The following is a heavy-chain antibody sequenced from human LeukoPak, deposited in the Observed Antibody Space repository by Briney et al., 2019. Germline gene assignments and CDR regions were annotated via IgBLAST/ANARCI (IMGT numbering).Heavy chain of an antibody. CDR2: IYYSGST. CDR1: GGSISSYY. Sequence: SETLSLTCSVSGGSISSYYWSWIRQPPGKGLEHIGYIYYSGSTNYNPSLKSRVTISVDTSKDQFSLNLTSVTAADTAVYYCARLKCISTTCPSRYVMDVWGQGTTVTVSS. D-gene: IGHD2-2*01. CDR3: ARLKCISTTCPSRYVMDV. V-gene: IGHV4-59*01. J-gene: IGHJ6*02.